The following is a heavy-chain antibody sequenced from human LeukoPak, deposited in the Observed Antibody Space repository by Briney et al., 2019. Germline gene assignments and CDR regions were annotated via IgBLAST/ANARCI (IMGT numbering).Heavy chain of an antibody. V-gene: IGHV3-30*02. CDR3: AKTARYYYASGSYYPFDY. CDR2: IRFDGSNN. CDR1: GFTFSDYY. Sequence: GGSLRLSCAASGFTFSDYYMSWIRQAPGKGLEWVAFIRFDGSNNYYAESVKGRFTISRDNSKDTLYLQMNSLGAEDTAVYYCAKTARYYYASGSYYPFDYWGQGTLVTVSS. J-gene: IGHJ4*02. D-gene: IGHD3-10*01.